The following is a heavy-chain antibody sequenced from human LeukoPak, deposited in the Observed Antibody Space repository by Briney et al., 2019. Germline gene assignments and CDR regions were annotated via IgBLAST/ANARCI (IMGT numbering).Heavy chain of an antibody. D-gene: IGHD5-18*01. CDR1: GYTFTSCD. CDR3: ARLRSGYSYGFGFVY. CDR2: INAGNGNT. J-gene: IGHJ4*02. V-gene: IGHV1-3*01. Sequence: ASVKVSCKASGYTFTSCDINWVRQAPGQRLEWMGWINAGNGNTKYSQKFQGRVTIPRDTSASTAYMELSSLRSEDTAVYYCARLRSGYSYGFGFVYWGQGTLVTVSS.